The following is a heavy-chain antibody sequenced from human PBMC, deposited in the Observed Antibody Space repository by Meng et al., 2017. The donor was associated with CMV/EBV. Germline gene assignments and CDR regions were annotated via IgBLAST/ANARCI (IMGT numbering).Heavy chain of an antibody. CDR1: GFSLSTSGVG. J-gene: IGHJ5*02. CDR2: IYWNDDK. Sequence: SGPTLVKPTQTLTLTCTFSGFSLSTSGVGVGWIRQPPGKALEWLALIYWNDDKRYSPSLKSRLTITKDTSKNQVVLTMTNMDPVDTATYYCAHRRLRSYYYDRSGYYSLRYWFDPWGQGTLVTVSS. D-gene: IGHD3-22*01. V-gene: IGHV2-5*01. CDR3: AHRRLRSYYYDRSGYYSLRYWFDP.